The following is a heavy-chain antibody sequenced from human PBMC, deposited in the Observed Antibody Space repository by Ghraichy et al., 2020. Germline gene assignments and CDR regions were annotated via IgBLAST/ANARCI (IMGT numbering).Heavy chain of an antibody. CDR1: SFTFSTYS. CDR3: AGGYCTGGNCHDY. CDR2: ISPGYTI. J-gene: IGHJ4*02. V-gene: IGHV3-48*02. Sequence: GGSLRLSCAASSFTFSTYSMNWVRQAPGKGLEWISYISPGYTIYYADSVKGRFTISRDNAKNSLYLQMNSLRDDDTAVYYCAGGYCTGGNCHDYWGPGTLVTVSS. D-gene: IGHD2-8*02.